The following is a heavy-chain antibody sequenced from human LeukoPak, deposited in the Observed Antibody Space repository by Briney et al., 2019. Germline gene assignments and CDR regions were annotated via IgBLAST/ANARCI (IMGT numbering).Heavy chain of an antibody. V-gene: IGHV3-9*01. CDR2: ISWNSGSI. Sequence: GRSLRLSCAASGFTFDDYAMHWVRQAPGKGLEWVSGISWNSGSIGYADSVKGRFTISRDNAKNSLYLQMNSLRAEDTAVYYCAKSAYNDFWSGYYMDVWGKGTTVTVSS. D-gene: IGHD3-3*01. CDR1: GFTFDDYA. J-gene: IGHJ6*03. CDR3: AKSAYNDFWSGYYMDV.